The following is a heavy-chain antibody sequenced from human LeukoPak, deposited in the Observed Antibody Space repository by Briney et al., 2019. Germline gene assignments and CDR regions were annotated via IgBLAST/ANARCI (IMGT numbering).Heavy chain of an antibody. V-gene: IGHV3-21*01. CDR3: ASRSYSSGWYVY. Sequence: GGSLRLSCAASGFMFSSYTINWVRQAPGKGLEWVSSISSSSSYIYYADSVKGRFTISRDNAKNSLYLQMNSLRAEDTAVYYCASRSYSSGWYVYWGQRTLVTVSS. CDR2: ISSSSSYI. J-gene: IGHJ4*02. CDR1: GFMFSSYT. D-gene: IGHD6-19*01.